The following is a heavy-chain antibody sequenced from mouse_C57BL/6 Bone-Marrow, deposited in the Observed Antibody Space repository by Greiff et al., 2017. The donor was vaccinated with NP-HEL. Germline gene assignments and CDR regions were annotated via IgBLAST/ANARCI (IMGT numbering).Heavy chain of an antibody. CDR3: ARARPYGSSPWFAY. Sequence: ESGPGLVKPSQSLSLTCSVTGYSITSGYYWNWIRQFPGNKLEWMGYISYDGSNNYNPSLKNRISITRDTSKNQFFLKLNALTTEDTATDDCARARPYGSSPWFAYWGQGTLVTVSA. J-gene: IGHJ3*01. V-gene: IGHV3-6*01. CDR2: ISYDGSN. CDR1: GYSITSGYY. D-gene: IGHD1-1*01.